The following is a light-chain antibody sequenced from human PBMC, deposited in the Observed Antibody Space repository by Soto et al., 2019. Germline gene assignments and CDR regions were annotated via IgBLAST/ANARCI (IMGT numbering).Light chain of an antibody. J-gene: IGKJ1*01. CDR2: QAS. Sequence: IPMAPSPSSPSASVEDRVTITFQASQTISSWLAWYQQKPGRAPKLLIYQASTLASGVPSRFSGSGSGSEFTLTISSLQPDDFATYYCQQYNDYWTFGQGAKADNK. CDR1: QTISSW. V-gene: IGKV1-5*03. CDR3: QQYNDYWT.